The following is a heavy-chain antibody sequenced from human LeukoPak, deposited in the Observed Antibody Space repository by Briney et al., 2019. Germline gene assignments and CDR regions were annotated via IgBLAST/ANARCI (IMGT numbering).Heavy chain of an antibody. D-gene: IGHD3-3*01. CDR2: IYYSGST. CDR1: GGSISSHY. V-gene: IGHV4-59*11. CDR3: ARDRRRWGDDSWSGYSEGFDY. Sequence: SETLSLTCTVSGGSISSHYWSWIRQPPGKGLEWIGYIYYSGSTNYNPSLKSRVTISVDTSKNQFSLKLSSVTAADTAVYYCARDRRRWGDDSWSGYSEGFDYWGQGTLVTVSS. J-gene: IGHJ4*02.